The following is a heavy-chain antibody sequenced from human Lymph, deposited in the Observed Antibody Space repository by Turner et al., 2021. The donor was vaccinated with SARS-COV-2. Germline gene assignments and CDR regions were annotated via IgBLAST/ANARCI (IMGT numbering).Heavy chain of an antibody. Sequence: QVQLVQSGDEVKEPGASLKVSCRASGYTFTGYYMHWVRQAPGQGLEWMGWINPDSGGTNYAQNFQDRVTMTRDTSISTAYMELSRLRSDDTAVYYCARGGLYYYDSSAYYGDAFDFWGQGTMVTVSS. V-gene: IGHV1-2*02. CDR2: INPDSGGT. D-gene: IGHD3-22*01. CDR3: ARGGLYYYDSSAYYGDAFDF. J-gene: IGHJ3*01. CDR1: GYTFTGYY.